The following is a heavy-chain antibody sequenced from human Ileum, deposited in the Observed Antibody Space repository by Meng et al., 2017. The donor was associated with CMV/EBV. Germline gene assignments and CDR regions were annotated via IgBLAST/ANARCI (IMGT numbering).Heavy chain of an antibody. CDR2: VSGSGGAT. D-gene: IGHD3-9*01. J-gene: IGHJ4*02. V-gene: IGHV3-23*01. Sequence: ASGFTVSIYAVSWVRQAPGKGLEWVSLVSGSGGATFYADSVKGRFTVSRDNSKNTLYLQMNSLRAEDTAVYYCAKGRALTGAYYFDYWGQGTLVTVSS. CDR3: AKGRALTGAYYFDY. CDR1: GFTVSIYA.